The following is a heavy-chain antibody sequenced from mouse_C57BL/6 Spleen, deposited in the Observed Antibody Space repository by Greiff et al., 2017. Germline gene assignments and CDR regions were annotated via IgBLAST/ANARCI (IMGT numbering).Heavy chain of an antibody. D-gene: IGHD3-2*02. CDR3: ARASDSSGLHFDY. J-gene: IGHJ2*01. V-gene: IGHV3-6*01. Sequence: EVQVVESGPGLVKPSQSLSLTCSVTGYSITSGYYWNWIRQFPGNKLEWMGYISYDGSTNYNPSLKNRISITRDTSKNQFFLKLNSVTTEDTATYYCARASDSSGLHFDYWGQGTTLTVSS. CDR1: GYSITSGYY. CDR2: ISYDGST.